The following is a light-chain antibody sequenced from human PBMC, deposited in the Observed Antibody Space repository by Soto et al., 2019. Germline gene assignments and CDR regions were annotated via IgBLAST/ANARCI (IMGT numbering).Light chain of an antibody. V-gene: IGKV1-9*01. J-gene: IGKJ4*01. CDR3: QQLNSYPLT. CDR2: TAS. CDR1: QGINSY. Sequence: DVQLTQSPSFLSASVGDRLTITCRASQGINSYLAWYQQKPGKAPQLLIYTASTLQSGVPSRFSGSASGTEFTLTISSLQPEDFATYYCQQLNSYPLTFGGGTTVAI.